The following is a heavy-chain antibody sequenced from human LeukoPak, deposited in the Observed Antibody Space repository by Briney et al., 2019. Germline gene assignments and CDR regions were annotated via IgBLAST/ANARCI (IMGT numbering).Heavy chain of an antibody. CDR3: ARGSTDVYWYLDV. Sequence: PSETLSLTCIVSGSSVSTFYWSWLRQSPGTGLEWTGFVHDTGSTAYNPSLKSRVTISLETSKNQLSLMLTSVTAADTAMYYCARGSTDVYWYLDVWGRGTLVTVSS. J-gene: IGHJ2*01. CDR1: GSSVSTFY. CDR2: VHDTGST. D-gene: IGHD1-26*01. V-gene: IGHV4-59*02.